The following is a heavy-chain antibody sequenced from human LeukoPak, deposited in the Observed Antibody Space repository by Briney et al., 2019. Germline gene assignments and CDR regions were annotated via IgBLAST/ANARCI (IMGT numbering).Heavy chain of an antibody. CDR2: INWNGGST. J-gene: IGHJ5*02. CDR3: ARVGREYCSSTSCYNWFDP. Sequence: RAGGSLRLSCAASGFTFDDSVMSWVRQVPGKGLEWVSGINWNGGSTGYVDSVKGRFTISRDNAKNSLYLQMNTLRAEDTAIYYCARVGREYCSSTSCYNWFDPWGQGTLVTVSS. D-gene: IGHD2-2*01. V-gene: IGHV3-20*04. CDR1: GFTFDDSV.